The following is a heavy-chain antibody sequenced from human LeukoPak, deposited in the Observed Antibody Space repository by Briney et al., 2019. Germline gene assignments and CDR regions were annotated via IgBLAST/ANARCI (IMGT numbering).Heavy chain of an antibody. V-gene: IGHV3-48*03. D-gene: IGHD3-10*01. CDR3: ARTYYYGSGSYGMDV. J-gene: IGHJ6*04. CDR2: ISSSDTTI. CDR1: GFTFSNYE. Sequence: GGSLRLSCAASGFTFSNYEMDWVRQAPGKGLEWVSYISSSDTTIYYADSVKGRFTISRDNAKNSLYLQMNSLRAEDTAVYYCARTYYYGSGSYGMDVWGKGTTVTVSS.